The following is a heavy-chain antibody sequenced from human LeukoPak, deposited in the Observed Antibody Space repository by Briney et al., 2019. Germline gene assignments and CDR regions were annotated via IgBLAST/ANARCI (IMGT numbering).Heavy chain of an antibody. D-gene: IGHD3-9*01. V-gene: IGHV1-2*02. J-gene: IGHJ4*02. Sequence: GASVKVSCKASGYIFTDYYLHWVRQAPGQGLESLGWINPDSGDTNFAQDFQGRVSMTRDTSISTAYLELNRLTSDDTAYYYCARGQYYKILTGSFQYWGQGTLVTVSS. CDR3: ARGQYYKILTGSFQY. CDR2: INPDSGDT. CDR1: GYIFTDYY.